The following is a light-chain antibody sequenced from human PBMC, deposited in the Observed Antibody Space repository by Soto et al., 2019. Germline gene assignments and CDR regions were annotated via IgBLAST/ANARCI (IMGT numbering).Light chain of an antibody. V-gene: IGLV2-14*01. CDR3: QSYDTPVYV. CDR1: SSDVGGYNY. Sequence: QSALTQPASVSGSPGQSITISCTGTSSDVGGYNYVSWYQQHPGKAPKLMIYEVSNRPSGVSNRFSGSRSGTSASLAITGLQPEDEADYYCQSYDTPVYVFGGGTKLTVL. CDR2: EVS. J-gene: IGLJ1*01.